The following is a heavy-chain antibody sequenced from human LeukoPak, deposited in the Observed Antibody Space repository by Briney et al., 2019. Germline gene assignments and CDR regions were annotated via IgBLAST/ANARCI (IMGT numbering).Heavy chain of an antibody. J-gene: IGHJ5*02. Sequence: GASVKVSCKASGYTFTGYYMHWVRQAPGQGLEWMGWINPNSGGTNYAQKFQGRVTMTRDTSISTAYMELSRLRSVDTAVYYCARDGGYCSSTSCYRLLPNNWFDPWGQGTLVTVSS. CDR3: ARDGGYCSSTSCYRLLPNNWFDP. CDR1: GYTFTGYY. V-gene: IGHV1-2*02. CDR2: INPNSGGT. D-gene: IGHD2-2*01.